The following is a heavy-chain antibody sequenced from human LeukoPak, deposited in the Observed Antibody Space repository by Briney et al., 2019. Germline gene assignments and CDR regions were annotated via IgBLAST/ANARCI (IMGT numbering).Heavy chain of an antibody. J-gene: IGHJ4*02. V-gene: IGHV1-2*02. D-gene: IGHD6-19*01. CDR1: GYTFTYYY. CDR2: INPNSGT. Sequence: ASVKLSCKASGYTFTYYYMHWVRHAPGQGLEWMGWINPNSGTNYAQKVQGRVTMTRDTYISTADMELTRLTSDATAVYCCARSRWMEYWGQGTLVTVAS. CDR3: ARSRWMEY.